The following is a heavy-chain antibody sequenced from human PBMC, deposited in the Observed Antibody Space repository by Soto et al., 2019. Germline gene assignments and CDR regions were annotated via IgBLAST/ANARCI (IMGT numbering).Heavy chain of an antibody. D-gene: IGHD6-25*01. Sequence: SETLSLTCTVSGGSISSSSYYWGWIRQPPGKGLEWIGSIYYSGSTYYNPSLKSRVTISVDTSKNQFSLKLSSVTAADTAVYYCARQFQAVIDYWGQGTLVTVPS. CDR1: GGSISSSSYY. V-gene: IGHV4-39*01. CDR2: IYYSGST. J-gene: IGHJ4*02. CDR3: ARQFQAVIDY.